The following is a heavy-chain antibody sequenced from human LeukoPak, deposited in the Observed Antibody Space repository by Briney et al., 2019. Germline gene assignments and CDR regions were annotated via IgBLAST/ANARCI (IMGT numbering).Heavy chain of an antibody. Sequence: PSETLSLTCAVYGGSFSGYYWSWIRQPPGKGLEWIGEINHSGSTNYNPSLKSRVTISVDTSKNQFSLKLSSVTAADTAVYYCARDMYYGSGGVFDHWGQGTLVTVSS. CDR1: GGSFSGYY. D-gene: IGHD3-10*01. CDR2: INHSGST. V-gene: IGHV4-34*01. CDR3: ARDMYYGSGGVFDH. J-gene: IGHJ4*02.